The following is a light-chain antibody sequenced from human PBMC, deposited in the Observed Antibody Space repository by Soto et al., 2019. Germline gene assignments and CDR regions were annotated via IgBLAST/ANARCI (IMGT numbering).Light chain of an antibody. CDR1: SSYVGGYNY. J-gene: IGLJ1*01. Sequence: QSALPQPPSASGSPGQSVAISCTGTSSYVGGYNYVSWYQQHPGKAPKLMIYEVNKRPSGVPDRFSGSKSGNTASLTVSGLQAEDEADYYCSSYAGSSNVFGTGTKVTVL. CDR3: SSYAGSSNV. V-gene: IGLV2-8*01. CDR2: EVN.